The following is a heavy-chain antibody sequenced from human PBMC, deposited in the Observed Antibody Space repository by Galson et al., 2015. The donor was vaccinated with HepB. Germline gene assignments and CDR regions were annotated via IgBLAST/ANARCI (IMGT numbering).Heavy chain of an antibody. D-gene: IGHD5-18*01. Sequence: SLRLSCAASGFTFSSYGMHWVRQAPGKGLEWVAVIWYDGSNKYYADSVKGRFTISRDNSKNTLYLQMNSLRAEDTAVYYCARDLWGYSYGYRGAFEYWGQGTLVTVSS. CDR2: IWYDGSNK. V-gene: IGHV3-33*08. J-gene: IGHJ4*02. CDR1: GFTFSSYG. CDR3: ARDLWGYSYGYRGAFEY.